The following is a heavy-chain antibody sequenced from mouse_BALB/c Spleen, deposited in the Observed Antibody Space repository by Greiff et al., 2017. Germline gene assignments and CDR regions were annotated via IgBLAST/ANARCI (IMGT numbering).Heavy chain of an antibody. CDR3: ARERCYYGSGFDY. J-gene: IGHJ2*01. CDR2: ISYSGST. V-gene: IGHV3-8*02. Sequence: EVKVVESGPSLVKPSQTLSLTCSVTGDSITSGYWNWIRKFPGNKLEYMGYISYSGSTYYNPSLKSRISITRDTSKNQYYLQLKSVSTEDTATYYYARERCYYGSGFDYWGQGTTLTVSS. CDR1: GDSITSGY. D-gene: IGHD1-1*01.